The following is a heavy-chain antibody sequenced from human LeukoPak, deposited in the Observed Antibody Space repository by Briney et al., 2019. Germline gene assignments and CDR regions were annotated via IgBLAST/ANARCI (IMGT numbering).Heavy chain of an antibody. D-gene: IGHD1-26*01. V-gene: IGHV4-34*01. Sequence: SETLSLTCAVYGGSFSGYYWSWIRQPPGKGLEWIGEINHSGSTNHNPSLKSRVTISLDTSKNQFSLNLSSVTAADTAVYYCARRPSGGTNWFDPWGQGSLVTVSS. J-gene: IGHJ5*02. CDR3: ARRPSGGTNWFDP. CDR1: GGSFSGYY. CDR2: INHSGST.